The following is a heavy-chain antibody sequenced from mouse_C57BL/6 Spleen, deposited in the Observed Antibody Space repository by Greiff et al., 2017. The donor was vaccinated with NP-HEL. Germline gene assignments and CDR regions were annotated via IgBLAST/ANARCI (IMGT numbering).Heavy chain of an antibody. V-gene: IGHV1-22*01. CDR1: GYTFTDYN. CDR2: INPNNGGT. Sequence: EVQLQQSGPELVKPGASVKMSCKASGYTFTDYNMHWVKQSHGKSLEWIGYINPNNGGTSYNQKFKGKATLTVNKSSSTAYMELRSLTSEDSAVYYCARSPFITTVVGIRYWGQGTTLTVSS. J-gene: IGHJ2*01. D-gene: IGHD1-1*01. CDR3: ARSPFITTVVGIRY.